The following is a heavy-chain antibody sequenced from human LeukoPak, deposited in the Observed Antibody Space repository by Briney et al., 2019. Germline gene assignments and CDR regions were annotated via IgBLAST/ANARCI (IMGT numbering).Heavy chain of an antibody. D-gene: IGHD3-22*01. V-gene: IGHV4-38-2*02. Sequence: SETLSLTCSVSDYSISSGYYWGWIRQPPGKGLEWIGTMYHSGDTYYNPSLKSRVTISVDTSKNQFSLKLSSVTAADTAVYYCARGGWNKFDYWGQGTLVTVSS. CDR1: DYSISSGYY. J-gene: IGHJ4*02. CDR2: MYHSGDT. CDR3: ARGGWNKFDY.